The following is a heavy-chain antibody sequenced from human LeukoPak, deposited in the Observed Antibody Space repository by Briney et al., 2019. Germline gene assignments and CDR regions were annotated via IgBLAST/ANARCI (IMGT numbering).Heavy chain of an antibody. CDR3: ARGKGRIAENSKYYFDY. CDR2: IDYSGST. Sequence: SETLSLTCAVSGGSITSGGYSWGWIRQPPGKGLEWIGYIDYSGSTYYNPFLKGRVTISVDTSKNQFSLKLSSVTAADTAVYYCARGKGRIAENSKYYFDYWGQGTLVTVSS. CDR1: GGSITSGGYS. J-gene: IGHJ4*02. V-gene: IGHV4-30-4*07. D-gene: IGHD6-13*01.